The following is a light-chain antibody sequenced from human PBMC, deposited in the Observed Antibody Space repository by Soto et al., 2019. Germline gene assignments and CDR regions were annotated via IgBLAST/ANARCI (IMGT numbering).Light chain of an antibody. V-gene: IGKV1-39*01. J-gene: IGKJ1*01. CDR2: AAS. CDR3: RQSHTTPWT. Sequence: IQLTQSTSSLSASAGDRVNISCRASQNSNDYLNWIQLKPGKAPKLLIYAASSLQSGVPSRFSGSGSGTDFTLTICSLQPEDFATYYCRQSHTTPWTFGQGTKVDIK. CDR1: QNSNDY.